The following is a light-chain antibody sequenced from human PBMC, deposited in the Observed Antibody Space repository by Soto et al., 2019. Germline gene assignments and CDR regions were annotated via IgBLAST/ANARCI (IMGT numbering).Light chain of an antibody. Sequence: QSVLTQPASVSGSPGQSITMSCTGTASDIGSYDLVSWYQQHPGKAPKLIIFEVSQRPSGVSGRFSGSKSGTTASLTISGLQAEDEAHYYCLSFASSTLSLVFGGGTKVTVL. CDR1: ASDIGSYDL. V-gene: IGLV2-23*02. CDR3: LSFASSTLSLV. CDR2: EVS. J-gene: IGLJ3*02.